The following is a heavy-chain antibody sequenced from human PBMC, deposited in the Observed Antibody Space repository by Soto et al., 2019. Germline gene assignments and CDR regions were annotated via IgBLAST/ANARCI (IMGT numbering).Heavy chain of an antibody. V-gene: IGHV2-70*01. CDR3: ARIRGSGWYRPSQAKYYSYYYGMDV. D-gene: IGHD6-19*01. J-gene: IGHJ6*02. CDR2: IDWDDDK. CDR1: GFSLSTSGMC. Sequence: SGPTLVNPTPPLTLTCTFAGFSLSTSGMCVSWIRQPPGKALEWLALIDWDDDKYYSTSRKTRLTISKDTSKNQVVLTMTNMDPVDTATYYCARIRGSGWYRPSQAKYYSYYYGMDVWGQGTTVTVSS.